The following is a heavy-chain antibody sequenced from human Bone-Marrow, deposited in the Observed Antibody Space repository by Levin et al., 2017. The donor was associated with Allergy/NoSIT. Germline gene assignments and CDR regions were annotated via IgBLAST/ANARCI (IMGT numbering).Heavy chain of an antibody. V-gene: IGHV3-7*01. CDR3: ARDFRGGTFFDY. D-gene: IGHD4-23*01. Sequence: GESLKISCAASGFTFSDYWMNWVRQAPGKGLEWVASIKQHGRDKLYVDSVKGRFTISRDNAENSLYLQMNSLRVEDTAVYYCARDFRGGTFFDYWSQETLVTVSS. J-gene: IGHJ4*02. CDR2: IKQHGRDK. CDR1: GFTFSDYW.